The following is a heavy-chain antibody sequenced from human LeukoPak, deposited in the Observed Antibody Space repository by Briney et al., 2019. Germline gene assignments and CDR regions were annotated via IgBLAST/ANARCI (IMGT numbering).Heavy chain of an antibody. V-gene: IGHV1-69*06. CDR1: GYTFIRYY. CDR2: IIPIFGTA. Sequence: SVKVSCKASGYTFIRYYLHWVRQAPGQGLEWMGGIIPIFGTANYAQKFQGRVTITADKSTSTAYMELSSLRSEDTAVYYCAREEGLYSSGWSFDYWGQGTLVTVSS. D-gene: IGHD6-19*01. J-gene: IGHJ4*02. CDR3: AREEGLYSSGWSFDY.